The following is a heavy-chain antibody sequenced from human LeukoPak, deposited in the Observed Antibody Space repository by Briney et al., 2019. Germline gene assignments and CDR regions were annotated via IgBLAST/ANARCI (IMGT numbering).Heavy chain of an antibody. CDR3: AKDPQYSGYSRFDY. J-gene: IGHJ4*02. CDR1: GFTFSSYA. V-gene: IGHV3-23*01. D-gene: IGHD5-12*01. CDR2: ISGSGGST. Sequence: PGGSLRLSCAASGFTFSSYATSWVRQAPGKGLEWVSAISGSGGSTYYADSVKGRFAISRDNSKNTLYLQMNSLRAEDTAVYYCAKDPQYSGYSRFDYCGQGTLVTVSS.